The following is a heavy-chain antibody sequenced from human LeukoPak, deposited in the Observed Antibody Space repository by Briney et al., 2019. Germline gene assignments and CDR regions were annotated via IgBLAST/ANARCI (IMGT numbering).Heavy chain of an antibody. J-gene: IGHJ4*02. CDR2: IYYSGST. CDR1: GGSLSSGGYY. CDR3: ARVGDTAMVYFDY. Sequence: PQTLSLTCTVAGGSLSSGGYYWSWIRQHPGKGLEWIGYIYYSGSTYNNPSLKSRFPISVETAKNQFSLKLRAVTAADTAVYYCARVGDTAMVYFDYWGEGTLVSVSS. V-gene: IGHV4-31*03. D-gene: IGHD5-18*01.